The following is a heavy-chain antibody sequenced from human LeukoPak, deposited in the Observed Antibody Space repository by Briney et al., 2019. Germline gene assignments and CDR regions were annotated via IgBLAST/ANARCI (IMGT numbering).Heavy chain of an antibody. CDR1: GFTFSDYY. CDR2: ISSSSSDT. J-gene: IGHJ1*01. V-gene: IGHV3-11*06. CDR3: AKVGGTWYFQH. D-gene: IGHD1-26*01. Sequence: GGSLRLSCAASGFTFSDYYLTWIRHAPRQGLECVSYISSSSSDTNYADSVRGRFTISRDNANKSLYLQMNSLRDEDTAVYYCAKVGGTWYFQHWGQGALVTVSS.